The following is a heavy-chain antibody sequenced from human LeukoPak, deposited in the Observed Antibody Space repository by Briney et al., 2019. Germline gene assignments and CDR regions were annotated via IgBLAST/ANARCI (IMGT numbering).Heavy chain of an antibody. CDR2: ISWNSGSI. D-gene: IGHD6-19*01. J-gene: IGHJ2*01. V-gene: IGHV3-9*03. Sequence: GRSLRLSCAASGFTFDDYAMHWVRQAPGKGLEWVSGISWNSGSIGYADSVKGRFTISRDNAKNSLYLQMNSLRAEDMALYYCAKARAQWLENWYFDLWGRGTLVTVSS. CDR1: GFTFDDYA. CDR3: AKARAQWLENWYFDL.